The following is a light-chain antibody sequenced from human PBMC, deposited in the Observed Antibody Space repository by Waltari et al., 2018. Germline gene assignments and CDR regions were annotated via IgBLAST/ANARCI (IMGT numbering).Light chain of an antibody. J-gene: IGKJ4*01. CDR1: QGISTW. V-gene: IGKV1-12*01. CDR3: QQTDSFPHT. CDR2: AAT. Sequence: DIQMTQSPSSVAASVGDRVTITCRASQGISTWFAWVQQRPGKAPNLLIHAATRLQSGVPSRFSGSASGTDFTLTITSLQPEDFGTYYCQQTDSFPHTFGGGTKVEIK.